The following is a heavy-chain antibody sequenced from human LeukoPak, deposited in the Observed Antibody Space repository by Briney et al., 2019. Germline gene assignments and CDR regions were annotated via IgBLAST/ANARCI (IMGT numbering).Heavy chain of an antibody. J-gene: IGHJ6*02. CDR1: GYTFTSYG. CDR3: ARGTPPEYYGMDV. Sequence: ASVKVSCKASGYTFTSYGISWVRQAPGQGLEWMGWISAYNGNTNYAQKLQGRVTMTTDTSTSTVYMELSSLRSEDTAVYYCARGTPPEYYGMDVWGQGTTVTVSS. CDR2: ISAYNGNT. V-gene: IGHV1-18*01. D-gene: IGHD2-2*01.